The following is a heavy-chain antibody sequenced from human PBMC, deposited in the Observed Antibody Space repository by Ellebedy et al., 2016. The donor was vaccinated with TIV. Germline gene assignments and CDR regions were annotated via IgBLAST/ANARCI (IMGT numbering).Heavy chain of an antibody. D-gene: IGHD3-16*02. CDR1: GYTFTGYY. V-gene: IGHV1-2*02. Sequence: AASVKVSCKASGYTFTGYYMHWVRQAPGQGLEWMGWINPNSGGTNYAQKFQGRVTMTRDTSISPAYMELSRLRSDDTAVYYCAREQGDYIWGSYRYSSSFDYWGQGTLVTVSS. CDR3: AREQGDYIWGSYRYSSSFDY. CDR2: INPNSGGT. J-gene: IGHJ4*02.